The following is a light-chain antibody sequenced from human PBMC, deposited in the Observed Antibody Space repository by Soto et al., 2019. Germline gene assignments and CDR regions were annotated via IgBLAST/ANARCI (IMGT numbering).Light chain of an antibody. CDR1: QGIGNS. Sequence: IQMTQSPSSLSASVGDRVIITCRASQGIGNSLAWYQQKAGRVPKLLMHSASTLLSGVPSRFSCSGSGTDFTLTISSLQPEDVATYYCQKYDSAPWTFGQGTKVEIK. CDR2: SAS. V-gene: IGKV1-27*01. CDR3: QKYDSAPWT. J-gene: IGKJ1*01.